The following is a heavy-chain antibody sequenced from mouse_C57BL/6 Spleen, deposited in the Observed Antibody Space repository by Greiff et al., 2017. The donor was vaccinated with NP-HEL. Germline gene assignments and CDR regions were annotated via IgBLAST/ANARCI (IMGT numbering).Heavy chain of an antibody. D-gene: IGHD2-5*01. CDR2: ISNGGGST. CDR1: GFTFSDSY. Sequence: EVMLVESGGGLVQPGGSLTLSCAASGFTFSDSYMYWVRQTPEKRLEWVAYISNGGGSTYYPDTVKGRFTISRDNAKNTLYLQMSRLKSEDTAMYYCARPPAYYSKGGFAYWGQGTLVTVSA. V-gene: IGHV5-12*01. CDR3: ARPPAYYSKGGFAY. J-gene: IGHJ3*01.